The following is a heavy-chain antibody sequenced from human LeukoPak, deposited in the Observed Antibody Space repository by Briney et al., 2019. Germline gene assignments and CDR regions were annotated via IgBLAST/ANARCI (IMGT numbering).Heavy chain of an antibody. J-gene: IGHJ6*04. CDR2: ICHSGST. D-gene: IGHD2-15*01. CDR3: ARCQCSPPLYYYGMDV. V-gene: IGHV4-30-2*01. Sequence: SETLSLTCAVSGGSISSGGYSWSWIRQPPGKGLEWIGYICHSGSTYYNPSLKSRVTISVDRSKNQFSLKLSSVTAADTAVYYCARCQCSPPLYYYGMDVWGKGTTVTVSS. CDR1: GGSISSGGYS.